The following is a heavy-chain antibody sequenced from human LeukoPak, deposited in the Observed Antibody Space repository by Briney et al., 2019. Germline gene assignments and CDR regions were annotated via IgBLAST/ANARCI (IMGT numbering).Heavy chain of an antibody. CDR1: GGSISSSSYY. V-gene: IGHV4-39*07. J-gene: IGHJ4*02. CDR2: IYYSGST. D-gene: IGHD3-3*01. CDR3: AREGRASSENYDFWSGYYKYFDY. Sequence: SETLSLTCTVSGGSISSSSYYWGWIRQPPGKGLEWIGSIYYSGSTYYNPSLKSRVTISVDTSKNQFSLKLSSVTAADTAVYYCAREGRASSENYDFWSGYYKYFDYWGQGTLVTVSS.